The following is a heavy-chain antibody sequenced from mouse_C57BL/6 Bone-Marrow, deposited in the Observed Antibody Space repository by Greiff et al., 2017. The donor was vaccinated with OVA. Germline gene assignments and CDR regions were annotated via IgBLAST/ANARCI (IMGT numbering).Heavy chain of an antibody. J-gene: IGHJ2*01. CDR3: TGRDGYYFDY. D-gene: IGHD3-3*01. CDR1: GFTFSNYW. V-gene: IGHV6-3*01. Sequence: EVQLKASGGGLVQPGGSMKLSCVASGFTFSNYWMNWVRQSPEKGLEWVAQIRLKSDNYATHYAESVKGRFTISRDDSKSSVYLQMNNLRAEDTGIYYCTGRDGYYFDYWGQGTTLTVSS. CDR2: IRLKSDNYAT.